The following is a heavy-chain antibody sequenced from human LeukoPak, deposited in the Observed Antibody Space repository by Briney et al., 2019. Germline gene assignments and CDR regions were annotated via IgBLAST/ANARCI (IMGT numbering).Heavy chain of an antibody. CDR3: ARDSLWELYFDY. V-gene: IGHV4-59*12. CDR1: GGSISSYY. J-gene: IGHJ4*02. Sequence: SETLSLTCTVSGGSISSYYWSWIRQPPGKGLEWIGYIYYSGSINYNPSLKSRVTMSVDTSKNQFSLKLSSVTAADTAVYYCARDSLWELYFDYWGQGTLVTVSS. CDR2: IYYSGSI. D-gene: IGHD1-26*01.